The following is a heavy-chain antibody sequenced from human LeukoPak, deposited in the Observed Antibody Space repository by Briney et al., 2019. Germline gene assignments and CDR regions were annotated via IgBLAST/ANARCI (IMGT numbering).Heavy chain of an antibody. CDR2: IHSGGGST. Sequence: GASVKVSCKASGYTFTNYYMHWVRQAPGQGLEWMGIIHSGGGSTTYAQKFQGRVTMTRDTSTSTVYMDPNSLRFEDTAVYYCARDGTHHSCEYWGQGTLVTVSS. V-gene: IGHV1-46*01. D-gene: IGHD1-1*01. CDR1: GYTFTNYY. CDR3: ARDGTHHSCEY. J-gene: IGHJ4*02.